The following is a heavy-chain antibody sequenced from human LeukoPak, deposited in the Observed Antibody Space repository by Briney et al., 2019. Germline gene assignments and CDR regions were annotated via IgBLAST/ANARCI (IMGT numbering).Heavy chain of an antibody. V-gene: IGHV4-39*07. J-gene: IGHJ5*02. CDR2: IYYSGST. CDR1: GGSISSSSYY. Sequence: SETLSLTCTVSGGSISSSSYYWGWIRQPPGKGLEWIGSIYYSGSTYYNPSLKSRVTISVDTSRNQFSLKLSSVTAADTAVYYCARGGEDGFKSWGQGTLVTVSS. D-gene: IGHD5-24*01. CDR3: ARGGEDGFKS.